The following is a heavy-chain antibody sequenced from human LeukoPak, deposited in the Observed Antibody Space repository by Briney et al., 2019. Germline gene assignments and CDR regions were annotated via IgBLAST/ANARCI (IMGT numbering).Heavy chain of an antibody. Sequence: GGSLRLSCSASGFPFSSYAMHWVRQAPGKGLEYVSAINDSGGSTYYADSVKGRFTISRDNSKNTLYLQMSSLRAEDTAVYFCVRGYSFGPYGMDVWGQGTTVTVSS. J-gene: IGHJ6*02. CDR1: GFPFSSYA. CDR2: INDSGGST. V-gene: IGHV3-64D*09. CDR3: VRGYSFGPYGMDV. D-gene: IGHD2-15*01.